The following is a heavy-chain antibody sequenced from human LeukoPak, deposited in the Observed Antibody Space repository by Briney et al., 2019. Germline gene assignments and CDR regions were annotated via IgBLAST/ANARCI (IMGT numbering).Heavy chain of an antibody. CDR2: IYPVDSDT. V-gene: IGHV5-51*01. D-gene: IGHD2-8*01. CDR3: ARQAYANNLDAFDI. Sequence: GESLKISCKGSGYSFTSYWIGWVRQMPGKGLEWMGLIYPVDSDTTYSPSFQGQVTISADKSISTAYLQWSSLKASDTAMYYCARQAYANNLDAFDIWGQGTMVTVSS. J-gene: IGHJ3*02. CDR1: GYSFTSYW.